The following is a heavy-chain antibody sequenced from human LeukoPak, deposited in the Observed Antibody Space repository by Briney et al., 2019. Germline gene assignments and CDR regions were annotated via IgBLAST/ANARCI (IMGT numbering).Heavy chain of an antibody. CDR2: INTKSGGT. J-gene: IGHJ6*03. V-gene: IGHV1-2*02. CDR3: ARDSSGGIYYYYYFMDV. CDR1: GYTFTGYY. Sequence: ASVKVSCKASGYTFTGYYMHWVRQAPGQGLEWMGWINTKSGGTNYAQKFQGRVTMTRDTSISTAYMDLIRLRSDDTAVYYCARDSSGGIYYYYYFMDVWGKGTTVTVSS. D-gene: IGHD5-12*01.